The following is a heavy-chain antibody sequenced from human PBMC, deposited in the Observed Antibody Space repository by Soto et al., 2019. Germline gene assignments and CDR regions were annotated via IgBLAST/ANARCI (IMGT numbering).Heavy chain of an antibody. J-gene: IGHJ6*02. CDR3: ARAPPYYDFWSGYYTDYYYGMDV. CDR1: GGSFSGYY. D-gene: IGHD3-3*01. CDR2: INHSGST. Sequence: SETLSLTCAVYGGSFSGYYWSWIRQPPGKGPEWIGEINHSGSTNYNPSLKSRVTISVDTSKNQFSLKLSSVTAADTAVYYCARAPPYYDFWSGYYTDYYYGMDVWGQGTTVTVSS. V-gene: IGHV4-34*01.